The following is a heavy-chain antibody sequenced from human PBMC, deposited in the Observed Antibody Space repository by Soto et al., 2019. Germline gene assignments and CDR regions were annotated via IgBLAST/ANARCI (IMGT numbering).Heavy chain of an antibody. J-gene: IGHJ5*02. V-gene: IGHV4-31*03. D-gene: IGHD2-2*01. CDR2: VYYSGSS. CDR3: AKLSCTSSTCYFPGWFDP. CDR1: GDSISGGASF. Sequence: LSLTCTVSGDSISGGASFWSWIRQPPGKVLEWIANVYYSGSSYYNPSLKSRLTISVDTTKNQFSLQLKSMTAADTAVYYCAKLSCTSSTCYFPGWFDPWGQGTLVTVSS.